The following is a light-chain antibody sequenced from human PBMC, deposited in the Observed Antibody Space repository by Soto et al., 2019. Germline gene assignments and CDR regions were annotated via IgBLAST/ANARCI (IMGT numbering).Light chain of an antibody. Sequence: DIQMTQSPSSVSASVGDRVTISCRASQDISNWLAWYQQKPGEAPKFLIYAASNLQSGVPSKFSVSGSGTDFTLTISSLQPDDFATYYCQQYTGYSRTFGQGTKVEIK. CDR2: AAS. CDR1: QDISNW. J-gene: IGKJ1*01. CDR3: QQYTGYSRT. V-gene: IGKV1D-16*01.